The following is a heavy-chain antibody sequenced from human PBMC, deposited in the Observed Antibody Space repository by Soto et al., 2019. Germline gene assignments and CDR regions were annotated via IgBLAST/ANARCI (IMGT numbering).Heavy chain of an antibody. CDR3: IVGATLDDY. D-gene: IGHD1-26*01. CDR1: GFTFSSYG. V-gene: IGHV3-30*03. J-gene: IGHJ4*02. CDR2: ISYDGSNK. Sequence: PGGSLRLSCAASGFTFSSYGMHWVRQAPGKGLEWVAVISYDGSNKYYADSVKGRFTISRDNSKNTLYLQMNSLRAEDTAVYYTIVGATLDDYWGQGTLVTVSS.